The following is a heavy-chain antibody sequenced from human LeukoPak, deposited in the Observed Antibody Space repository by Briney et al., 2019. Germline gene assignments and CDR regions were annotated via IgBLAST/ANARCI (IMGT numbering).Heavy chain of an antibody. D-gene: IGHD4-23*01. J-gene: IGHJ4*02. CDR3: AKDYGGNYNDY. V-gene: IGHV3-53*05. CDR2: IYSGGST. Sequence: PGGSLRLSCAASGFTVSSNYMSWVRQAPGKGLEWVSVIYSGGSTYYADSVKGRFTISRDNSKNTLYLQMNSLRAEDTAVYYCAKDYGGNYNDYWGQGTLVTVSS. CDR1: GFTVSSNY.